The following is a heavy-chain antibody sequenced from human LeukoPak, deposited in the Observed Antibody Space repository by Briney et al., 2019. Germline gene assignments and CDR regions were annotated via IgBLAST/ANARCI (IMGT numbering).Heavy chain of an antibody. CDR2: IIPIFGTA. D-gene: IGHD1-26*01. J-gene: IGHJ4*02. V-gene: IGHV1-69*13. CDR1: GGTFSSYA. CDR3: ARDLVSGSYSY. Sequence: ASVKVSCKASGGTFSSYAISWVRQAPGQGLEWMGGIIPIFGTANYAQKFQGRVTITADESTSTAYMELSSLRSEDTAVYYCARDLVSGSYSYWGQGTLATVSS.